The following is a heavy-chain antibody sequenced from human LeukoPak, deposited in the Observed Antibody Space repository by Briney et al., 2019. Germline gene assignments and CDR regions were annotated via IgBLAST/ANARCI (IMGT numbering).Heavy chain of an antibody. CDR3: ARDRGYSGPLFDY. CDR1: GFTFSSYS. D-gene: IGHD5-12*01. V-gene: IGHV3-7*01. J-gene: IGHJ4*02. Sequence: GGSLRLSCAASGFTFSSYSMNWVRQAPGKGLEWVANIKQDGSEKYYVDSVKGRFTISRDNAKNSLCLQMNSLRAEDTAVYYCARDRGYSGPLFDYWGQGTLVTVSS. CDR2: IKQDGSEK.